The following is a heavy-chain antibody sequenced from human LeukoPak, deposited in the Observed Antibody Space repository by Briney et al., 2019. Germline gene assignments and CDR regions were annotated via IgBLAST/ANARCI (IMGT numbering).Heavy chain of an antibody. Sequence: GGSLRLSCAASGFTFSSYAMSWVRQAPGKGLEWVSGISGSGGSTINPDSVKGRFTISRDNSQSMLYLQMNSLRAEDTAVYYCAKTRFGELWGLDFDYWGQGNLVTVSS. CDR3: AKTRFGELWGLDFDY. J-gene: IGHJ4*02. CDR2: ISGSGGST. V-gene: IGHV3-23*01. CDR1: GFTFSSYA. D-gene: IGHD3-10*01.